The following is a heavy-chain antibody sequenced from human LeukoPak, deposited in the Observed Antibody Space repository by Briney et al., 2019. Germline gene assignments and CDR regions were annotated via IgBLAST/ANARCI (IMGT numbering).Heavy chain of an antibody. Sequence: GGSLRLSCAASGFTFSSYEMNWVRQAPGKGLEWVSYISSSGSTIYCADSVKGRFTISRDNAKNSLYLQMNSLRAEDTAVYYCARDGYYYGSGSYSNWGQGTLVTVSS. V-gene: IGHV3-48*03. CDR1: GFTFSSYE. D-gene: IGHD3-10*01. CDR2: ISSSGSTI. J-gene: IGHJ4*02. CDR3: ARDGYYYGSGSYSN.